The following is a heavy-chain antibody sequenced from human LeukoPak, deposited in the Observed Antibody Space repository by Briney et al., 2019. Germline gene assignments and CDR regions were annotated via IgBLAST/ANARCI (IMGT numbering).Heavy chain of an antibody. CDR1: GFTFSDYY. CDR2: ISSSGSTI. Sequence: GGSLRLSCAASGFTFSDYYMSWIRQAPGKGLEWVSYISSSGSTIYYADSVKGRFTISRDNAKNSLYLQMNSLRAEDTAVYYCARRSRFLEWLLSYYFGCWGQGTLVTVSS. J-gene: IGHJ4*02. V-gene: IGHV3-11*01. D-gene: IGHD3-3*01. CDR3: ARRSRFLEWLLSYYFGC.